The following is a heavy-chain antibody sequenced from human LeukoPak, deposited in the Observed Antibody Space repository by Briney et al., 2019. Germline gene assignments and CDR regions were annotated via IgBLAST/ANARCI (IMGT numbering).Heavy chain of an antibody. CDR1: GGSISSYY. D-gene: IGHD3-3*01. Sequence: SETLSLTCTVSGGSISSYYWSWIRQPPGKGLEWIGYIYYSGSTNYNPSLKSRVTISVDTSKNQFSLKLSSVTAADTAVYYCARDSADFWSGLYYYYGMDVWGQGTTVTVSS. V-gene: IGHV4-59*12. J-gene: IGHJ6*02. CDR3: ARDSADFWSGLYYYYGMDV. CDR2: IYYSGST.